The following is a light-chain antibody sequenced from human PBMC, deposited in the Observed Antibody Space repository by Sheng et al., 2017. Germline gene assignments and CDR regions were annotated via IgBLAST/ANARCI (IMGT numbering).Light chain of an antibody. Sequence: DIVMTQTPLSLPVTPGQPASISCRSSRSFVHGDGKTYLSWIQQRPGQPPRLLIYHISNRFSWGPQTDSVGSGAGTDFTLRISRVEAEDVGVYYCLQATQFPFEVFGQGTKLEIK. CDR2: HIS. CDR3: LQATQFPFEV. CDR1: RSFVHGDGKTY. J-gene: IGKJ2*01. V-gene: IGKV2-24*01.